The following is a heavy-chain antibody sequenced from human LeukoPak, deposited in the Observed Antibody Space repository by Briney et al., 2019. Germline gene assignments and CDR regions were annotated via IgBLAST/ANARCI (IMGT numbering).Heavy chain of an antibody. J-gene: IGHJ5*02. CDR3: ASRNTAMSPFDP. D-gene: IGHD5-18*01. V-gene: IGHV1-2*02. CDR1: GYTFISYG. Sequence: ASVKVSCKASGYTFISYGISWVRQAPGQGLEWMGWINPNSGGTNYAQKFQGRVTMTRDTSISTAYMELSRLRSDDTAVYYCASRNTAMSPFDPWGQGTLVTVSS. CDR2: INPNSGGT.